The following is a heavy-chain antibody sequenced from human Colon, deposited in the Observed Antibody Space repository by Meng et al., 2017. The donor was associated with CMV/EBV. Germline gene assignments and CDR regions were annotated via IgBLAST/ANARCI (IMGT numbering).Heavy chain of an antibody. CDR2: IYYSGST. CDR3: ARAAAAGEYYFDY. V-gene: IGHV4-39*07. CDR1: GGSISSSSYY. D-gene: IGHD6-13*01. Sequence: HLQLQESGPGLVKPSETLSLTCTVSGGSISSSSYYWGWIRQPPGKGLEWIGSIYYSGSTYYNPSLKSRVTISVDTSKNQFSLKLSSVTAADTAVYYCARAAAAGEYYFDYWGQGTLVTVSS. J-gene: IGHJ4*02.